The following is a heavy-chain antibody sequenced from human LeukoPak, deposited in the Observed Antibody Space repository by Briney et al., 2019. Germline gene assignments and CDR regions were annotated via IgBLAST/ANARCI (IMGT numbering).Heavy chain of an antibody. CDR2: LSGSGNTT. Sequence: GGSLRLSCAASGFTFSNSAMSWVRQAPGKGLEWVSTLSGSGNTTYYADSVKGRFTISRDNSKNTLYLQMNSLRAEDTAVYYCAKGIYSSGWSYFDYWGHGTLVTVSS. CDR1: GFTFSNSA. D-gene: IGHD6-19*01. CDR3: AKGIYSSGWSYFDY. J-gene: IGHJ4*01. V-gene: IGHV3-23*01.